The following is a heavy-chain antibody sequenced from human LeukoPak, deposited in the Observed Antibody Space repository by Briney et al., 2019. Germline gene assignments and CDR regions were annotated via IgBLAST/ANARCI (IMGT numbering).Heavy chain of an antibody. CDR3: ARDSSLARLFDY. CDR2: ISSSSSYI. J-gene: IGHJ4*02. V-gene: IGHV3-21*01. Sequence: AGGSLRLSCAASGFTFSTYAMHWVRQAPGKGLEWVSSISSSSSYISYADSVKGRFTISRDNSKNTLYLQMNSLRAEDTAVYYCARDSSLARLFDYWGQGTLVTVSS. CDR1: GFTFSTYA. D-gene: IGHD6-6*01.